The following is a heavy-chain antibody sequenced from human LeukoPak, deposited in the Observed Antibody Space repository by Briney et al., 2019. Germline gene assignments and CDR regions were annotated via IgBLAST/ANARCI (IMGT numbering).Heavy chain of an antibody. CDR1: GFTFSSYA. CDR2: ISGSGGST. D-gene: IGHD2-2*01. Sequence: GGSLRLSCAASGFTFSSYAMSWVRQAPGKGLEWVSAISGSGGSTYYADSVKGRFTNSRDNSNNTLSLQMNSLRAEDTAVYYCAKAKTPSCYAALDYWGQGTLVTVSS. CDR3: AKAKTPSCYAALDY. V-gene: IGHV3-23*01. J-gene: IGHJ4*02.